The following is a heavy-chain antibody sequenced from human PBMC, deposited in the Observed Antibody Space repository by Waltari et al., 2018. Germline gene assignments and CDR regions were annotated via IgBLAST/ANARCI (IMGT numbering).Heavy chain of an antibody. J-gene: IGHJ4*02. CDR1: GGSFSGYY. D-gene: IGHD5-18*01. CDR3: ARAVQRDSYGRHFDY. Sequence: QVQLQQWGAGLLKPSETLSLTCAVYGGSFSGYYWSWIRQPPGKGLEWIGDINHSGSTNYNPSLKSRVTISVYTSKTQFSLKLSSVTAADTAVYYCARAVQRDSYGRHFDYWGQGTLGTVSS. V-gene: IGHV4-34*01. CDR2: INHSGST.